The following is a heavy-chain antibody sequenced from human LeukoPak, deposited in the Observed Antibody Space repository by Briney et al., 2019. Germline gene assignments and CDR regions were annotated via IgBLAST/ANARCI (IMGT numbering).Heavy chain of an antibody. CDR1: GFTFSNYW. D-gene: IGHD6-13*01. Sequence: PGGSLRLSCAASGFTFSNYWMTWVRQAPGKGLEWVATIKQDGSEKYYVDSVKGRFTISRDNAKNSLYLQMNSLRAEDTAVFYCARYTITASSEYFEYWGQGTLVTVSS. CDR2: IKQDGSEK. J-gene: IGHJ1*01. CDR3: ARYTITASSEYFEY. V-gene: IGHV3-7*01.